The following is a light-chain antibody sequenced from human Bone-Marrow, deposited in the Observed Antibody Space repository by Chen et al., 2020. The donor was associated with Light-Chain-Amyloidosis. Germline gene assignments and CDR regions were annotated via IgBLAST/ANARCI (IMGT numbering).Light chain of an antibody. CDR1: SSDVGGDNH. CDR3: SSYTITNTLV. J-gene: IGLJ1*01. Sequence: QSALTQPASVSGSPGQSITISCTGTSSDVGGDNHVSWYQQHPDKAPNLMLYEVTNRPSWVPDRLSGSKSDNSASLPVSGLQPVDEADYFCSSYTITNTLVCGSGPRVT. CDR2: EVT. V-gene: IGLV2-14*01.